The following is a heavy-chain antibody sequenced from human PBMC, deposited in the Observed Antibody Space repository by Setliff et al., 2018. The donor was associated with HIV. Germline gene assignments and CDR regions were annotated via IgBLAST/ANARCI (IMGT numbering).Heavy chain of an antibody. CDR1: GYMFIAYG. J-gene: IGHJ3*01. V-gene: IGHV1-18*01. D-gene: IGHD3-10*01. CDR3: ARDDGVYNYAESFDV. Sequence: ASVKVSCKTSGYMFIAYGMSWVRRAPGQGLEWMGWIGPYNGRTEYAQEFQGRVSLTIDTSASTAYMELRSLRSDDTAVYYCARDDGVYNYAESFDVWGQGTMVTVSS. CDR2: IGPYNGRT.